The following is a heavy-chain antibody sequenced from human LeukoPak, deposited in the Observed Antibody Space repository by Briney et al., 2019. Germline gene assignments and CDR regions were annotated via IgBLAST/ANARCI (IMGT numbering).Heavy chain of an antibody. CDR2: IRQDGSEK. CDR3: ARSTAGLDY. J-gene: IGHJ4*02. CDR1: GFTFSNYW. D-gene: IGHD1-1*01. Sequence: GSLRLSCAASGFTFSNYWMSWVRQAPGKGLEWVANIRQDGSEKYYVDSMRSGFTISRDNAKNSLYPQMSSLRAEDTAVYYCARSTAGLDYWGQGTLVTVSS. V-gene: IGHV3-7*01.